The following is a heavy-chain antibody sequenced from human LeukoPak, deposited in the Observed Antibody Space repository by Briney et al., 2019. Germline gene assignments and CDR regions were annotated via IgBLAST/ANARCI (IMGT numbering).Heavy chain of an antibody. D-gene: IGHD4-23*01. J-gene: IGHJ3*01. CDR3: ASGGFDP. CDR2: INQDGNEK. CDR1: GFTSSGFW. Sequence: GRSLRLSCAASGFTSSGFWMNWVRQAPGKGLEWVATINQDGNEKYYVDSVKGRFTISRDNAKNSLYLQMNSLRVEDTAVYYCASGGFDPWGQGTMVTVSS. V-gene: IGHV3-7*02.